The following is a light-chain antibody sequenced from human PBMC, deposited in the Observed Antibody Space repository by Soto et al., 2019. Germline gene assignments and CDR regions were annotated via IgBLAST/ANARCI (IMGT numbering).Light chain of an antibody. CDR1: QGISNY. J-gene: IGKJ4*01. CDR3: QKHDNAPLT. V-gene: IGKV1-27*01. Sequence: DIQMTQSPSSLSASVGYRVTINCGASQGISNYLAWYQQKPGKVPKLLIYTSSTLQSGVPSRFSGSGSGTDFTLTISSLQPEDVATYYCQKHDNAPLTFGGGTKVDIK. CDR2: TSS.